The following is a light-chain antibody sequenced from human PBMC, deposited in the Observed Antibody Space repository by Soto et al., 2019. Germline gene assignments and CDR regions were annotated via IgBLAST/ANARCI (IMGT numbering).Light chain of an antibody. J-gene: IGKJ5*01. Sequence: EIVLTQSPGTLSLSPGERATLSCRASQSVSSSYLAWYQQKPGQAPRLLIYGASSRATSIPDRFSGSGSGTDFTLTISRLEPEDFAVYYCQQYDSSPITFGQGTRLEIK. CDR1: QSVSSSY. CDR3: QQYDSSPIT. V-gene: IGKV3-20*01. CDR2: GAS.